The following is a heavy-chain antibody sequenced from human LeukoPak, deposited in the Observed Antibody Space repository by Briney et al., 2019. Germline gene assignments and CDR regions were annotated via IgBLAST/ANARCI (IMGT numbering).Heavy chain of an antibody. CDR3: ARAMKDAFDI. V-gene: IGHV4-30-4*01. CDR1: GSSISSGDYY. J-gene: IGHJ3*02. CDR2: IYYSGST. Sequence: SETLSLTCTVSGSSISSGDYYWSWIRQPPGKGLEWIGYIYYSGSTYYNPSLKSRVTISVDTSKNQFSLKLSSVTAADTAVYYCARAMKDAFDIWGQGTMVTVSS.